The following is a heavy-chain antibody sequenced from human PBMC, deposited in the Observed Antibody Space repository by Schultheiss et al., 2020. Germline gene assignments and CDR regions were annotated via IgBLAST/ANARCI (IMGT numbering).Heavy chain of an antibody. Sequence: GGSLRLSCAASGFTFSDYYMSWIRQAPGKGLEWVSYISSSGSTIYYADSVKGRFTISRDNAKNSLYLQMNSLRAEDTAVYYCAGPELRYSSGWGVYYFDYWGQGTLVTVS. V-gene: IGHV3-11*01. CDR1: GFTFSDYY. CDR2: ISSSGSTI. CDR3: AGPELRYSSGWGVYYFDY. J-gene: IGHJ4*02. D-gene: IGHD6-19*01.